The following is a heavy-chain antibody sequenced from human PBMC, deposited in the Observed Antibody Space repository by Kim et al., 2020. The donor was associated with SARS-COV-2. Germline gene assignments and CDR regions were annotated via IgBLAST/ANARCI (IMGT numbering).Heavy chain of an antibody. Sequence: SETLSLTCAVYGGSFSGYYWSWIRQPPGKGLEWIGEINHSGSTNYNPSLKSRVTISVDTSKNQFSLKLSSVTAADTAVYYCARYRGDYYGSGNKRPRWFDPWGQGTLVTVSS. J-gene: IGHJ5*02. D-gene: IGHD3-10*01. CDR1: GGSFSGYY. V-gene: IGHV4-34*01. CDR2: INHSGST. CDR3: ARYRGDYYGSGNKRPRWFDP.